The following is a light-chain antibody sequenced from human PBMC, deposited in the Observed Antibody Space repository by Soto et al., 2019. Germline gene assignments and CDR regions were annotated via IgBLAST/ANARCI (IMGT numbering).Light chain of an antibody. CDR2: DVN. V-gene: IGLV2-14*01. CDR3: SSYTTSSLVV. CDR1: SNDVGAYNY. Sequence: QSVLTQPASVSGSPGQSITISCTGTSNDVGAYNYVSWYQQHPGKAPKLMIYDVNNRPSGVSNRFSGSKSGNTASLTISGLQAEDEADYYCSSYTTSSLVVFGGGTKVTVL. J-gene: IGLJ2*01.